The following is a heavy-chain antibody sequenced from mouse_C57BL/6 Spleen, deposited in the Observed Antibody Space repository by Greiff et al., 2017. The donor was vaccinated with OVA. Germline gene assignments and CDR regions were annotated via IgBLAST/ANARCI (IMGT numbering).Heavy chain of an antibody. CDR1: GFTFSDYY. Sequence: EVKLVESGGGLVQPGGSLKLSCAASGFTFSDYYMYWVRQTPEQRLEWVAYISNGGGSTYYPDTVKGRFTISRDNAKNTLYLQMSRLKSEDTAMYYCARRWFFYAMDYWGQGTSVTVSS. V-gene: IGHV5-12*01. D-gene: IGHD2-3*01. CDR2: ISNGGGST. J-gene: IGHJ4*01. CDR3: ARRWFFYAMDY.